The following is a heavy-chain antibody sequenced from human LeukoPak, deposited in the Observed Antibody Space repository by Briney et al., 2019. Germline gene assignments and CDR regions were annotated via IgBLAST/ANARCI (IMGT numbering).Heavy chain of an antibody. D-gene: IGHD3/OR15-3a*01. Sequence: PGRSLTLSCVASGFIVNDHAMHWVRQTPGKGLEWVAGVFWNGVDKGYADSVKGRFTIFRDNAKNSLYLQMNSLRAEDTAVYYCARGAWTAYYFDYWGQGTLVTVSS. CDR1: GFIVNDHA. V-gene: IGHV3-9*01. CDR3: ARGAWTAYYFDY. CDR2: VFWNGVDK. J-gene: IGHJ4*02.